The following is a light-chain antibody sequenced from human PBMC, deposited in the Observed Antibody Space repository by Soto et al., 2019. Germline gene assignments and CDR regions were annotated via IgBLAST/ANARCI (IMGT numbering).Light chain of an antibody. CDR1: QSVGNNY. V-gene: IGKV3-20*01. CDR2: GAS. Sequence: EIVLTQSPGTLSLSPGERATISCRASQSVGNNYLAWYQQRPGQTPRLLIYGASSRATSIPDRFSGSGSGTDFSLTISTLEPEDLAAYSCQQYGRSPPITYAQGTRLEIK. J-gene: IGKJ5*01. CDR3: QQYGRSPPIT.